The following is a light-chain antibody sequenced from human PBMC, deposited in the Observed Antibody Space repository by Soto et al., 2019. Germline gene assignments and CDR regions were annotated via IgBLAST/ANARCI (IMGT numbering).Light chain of an antibody. V-gene: IGLV2-14*01. J-gene: IGLJ1*01. CDR3: TSYTSSSTSCV. CDR2: EVS. CDR1: SSDVSGYNY. Sequence: QSVLRQPASVSGSPGQSITISCTGTSSDVSGYNYVSWYQQHPGKAPKLMVYEVSNRPSGVSNRFSGSKSGNTASLTISGLQAEDEADYYCTSYTSSSTSCVFGTGTKVTVL.